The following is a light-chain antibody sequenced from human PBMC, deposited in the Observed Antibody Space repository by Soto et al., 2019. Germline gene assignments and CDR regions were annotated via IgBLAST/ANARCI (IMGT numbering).Light chain of an antibody. V-gene: IGKV3D-15*01. CDR2: GAT. J-gene: IGKJ4*01. CDR3: QQYNNWTLT. CDR1: QTVRDN. Sequence: EVVMTQSPATLSVSPGERATLSCRASQTVRDNLGWYQQKHGQPPRLIIYGATTRATGIPARFSGSGSGTEVTITISSLKSEDFAVYYCQQYNNWTLTFCGGTKVDIK.